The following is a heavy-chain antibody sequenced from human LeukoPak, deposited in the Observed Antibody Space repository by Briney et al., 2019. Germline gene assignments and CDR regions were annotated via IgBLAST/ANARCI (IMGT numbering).Heavy chain of an antibody. J-gene: IGHJ4*02. CDR1: GFTFSSYS. Sequence: GGSLRLSCAASGFTFSSYSMNWVRQAPGKGLEWVSYISSSGSTISYADSVKGRFTISRDNAKNSLYLQMNSLRAEDTAVYYCARSSSRYCSGGSCYSGVLGYFDYWGQGTLVTVSS. V-gene: IGHV3-48*01. CDR3: ARSSSRYCSGGSCYSGVLGYFDY. D-gene: IGHD2-15*01. CDR2: ISSSGSTI.